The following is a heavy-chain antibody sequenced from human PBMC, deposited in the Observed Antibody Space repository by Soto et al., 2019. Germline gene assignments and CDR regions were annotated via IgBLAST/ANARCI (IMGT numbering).Heavy chain of an antibody. CDR2: ISWDGGST. Sequence: GGSLRLSCAASGFTFDDYTMHWVRQAPGKGLEWVSLISWDGGSTYYADSVKGRFTISRDNSKNSLYLQMNSLRTEDTALYYCAKAVYSSSWSDDAFDIWGQGTMVTVSS. D-gene: IGHD6-13*01. CDR1: GFTFDDYT. J-gene: IGHJ3*02. CDR3: AKAVYSSSWSDDAFDI. V-gene: IGHV3-43*01.